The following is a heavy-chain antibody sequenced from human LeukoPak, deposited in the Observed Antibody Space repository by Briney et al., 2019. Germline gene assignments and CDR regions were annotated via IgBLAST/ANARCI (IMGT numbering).Heavy chain of an antibody. CDR1: GFTFGDCA. V-gene: IGHV3-49*03. D-gene: IGHD3-3*01. CDR2: IRSKAYGGTT. Sequence: PGGSLRLSCTASGFTFGDCAMSWFRQAPGEGLEWVGFIRSKAYGGTTEYAASVKGRFTISRDDSKSIAYLQMNSLKTEDTAVYYCTAEITIFGVVIRDYWGQGTLVTVSS. CDR3: TAEITIFGVVIRDY. J-gene: IGHJ4*02.